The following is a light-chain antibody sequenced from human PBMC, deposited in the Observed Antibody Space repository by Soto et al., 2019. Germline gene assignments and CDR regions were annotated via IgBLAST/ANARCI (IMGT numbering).Light chain of an antibody. Sequence: QSVLTQPPSVSGAPGQRVTISCTGCSSNIGAGCEVHWYQHLPGKAPKLLIYGNTNRPSGVPDRFSGSKSGTSASLAITGFQTGDEADYYCGSWDSSLSAYVFGTGTKVTVL. CDR1: SSNIGAGCE. J-gene: IGLJ1*01. CDR3: GSWDSSLSAYV. CDR2: GNT. V-gene: IGLV1-40*01.